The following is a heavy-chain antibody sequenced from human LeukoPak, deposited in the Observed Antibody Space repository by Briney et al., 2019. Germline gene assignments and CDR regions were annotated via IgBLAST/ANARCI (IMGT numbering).Heavy chain of an antibody. CDR3: ARQSRLSGINSRIDY. D-gene: IGHD3-10*01. CDR1: GYSFTTYW. CDR2: IYPGNSDT. V-gene: IGHV5-51*01. J-gene: IGHJ4*02. Sequence: GESLKISCKGSGYSFTTYWIGWVRQMPGKGPEWMGIIYPGNSDTRYSPSFQGQVTISADKSISTAYLQWSSLKASDTAMFYCARQSRLSGINSRIDYWGQGTLVTVSS.